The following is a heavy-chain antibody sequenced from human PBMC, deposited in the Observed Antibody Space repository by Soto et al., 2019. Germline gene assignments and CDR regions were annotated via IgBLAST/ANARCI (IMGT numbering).Heavy chain of an antibody. CDR1: GFTFRSYA. Sequence: GGSLRLSCAASGFTFRSYAMHWVRQAPGKGLEWVAVISYDGSNKYYADSVKGRFTISRDNSKNTLYLQMNSLRAEDTAVYYCARTYCSSTSCLFPWGQGTLVTVSS. J-gene: IGHJ5*02. CDR2: ISYDGSNK. V-gene: IGHV3-30-3*01. D-gene: IGHD2-2*01. CDR3: ARTYCSSTSCLFP.